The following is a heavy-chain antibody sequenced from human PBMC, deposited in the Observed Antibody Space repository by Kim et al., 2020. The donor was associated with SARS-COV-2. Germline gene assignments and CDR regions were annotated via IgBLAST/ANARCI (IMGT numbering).Heavy chain of an antibody. CDR2: IIPIFGTA. CDR1: GGTFSSYA. V-gene: IGHV1-69*13. Sequence: SVKVSCKASGGTFSSYAISWVRQAPGQGLEWMGGIIPIFGTANYAQKFQGRVTITADESTSTAYMELSSLRSEDTAVYYCARDREKWELLHDAFDIWGQGTMVTVSP. J-gene: IGHJ3*02. CDR3: ARDREKWELLHDAFDI. D-gene: IGHD1-26*01.